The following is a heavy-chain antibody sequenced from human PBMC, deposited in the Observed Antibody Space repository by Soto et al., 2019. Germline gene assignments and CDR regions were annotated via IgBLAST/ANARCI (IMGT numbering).Heavy chain of an antibody. CDR2: ISPNNGHT. CDR1: GYTFTSYG. Sequence: ASVKVSCKASGYTFTSYGISWVRQAPGQGLERMGWISPNNGHTKYAQKLQGRVTLTTDTSTNTTYMELRSLRSNDTAVYFCARVPLTGDWSYYYYAMDVWEQRTTVTVAS. CDR3: ARVPLTGDWSYYYYAMDV. D-gene: IGHD7-27*01. J-gene: IGHJ6*01. V-gene: IGHV1-18*04.